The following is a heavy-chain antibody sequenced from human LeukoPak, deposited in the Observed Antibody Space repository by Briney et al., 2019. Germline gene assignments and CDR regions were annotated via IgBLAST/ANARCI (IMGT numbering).Heavy chain of an antibody. CDR3: ARHMDCTNGVCQGRYYDY. J-gene: IGHJ4*02. Sequence: SETLSLTCTVSGGSISSYYWSWIRQPPGKGLEWIGYIYYSGSTKYNPSLKSRVTILVDTSKNQFSLKLSSVTAADTAVYYCARHMDCTNGVCQGRYYDYWGQGTLVTVSS. CDR1: GGSISSYY. CDR2: IYYSGST. V-gene: IGHV4-59*08. D-gene: IGHD2-8*01.